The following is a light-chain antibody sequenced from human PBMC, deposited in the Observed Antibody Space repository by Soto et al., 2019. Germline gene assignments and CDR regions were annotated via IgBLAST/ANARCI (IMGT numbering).Light chain of an antibody. CDR1: QGSSTY. V-gene: IGKV1-39*01. CDR3: QQSYRTPYT. Sequence: DIQMTQAPSSLSASVGDRVTITCRASQGSSTYLIWYQQRQGKAPKLLIYAASNLVSGVPSRFSGSGSGTEVTLTISSLQPEDFATYYCQQSYRTPYTFGQGTKLETK. J-gene: IGKJ2*01. CDR2: AAS.